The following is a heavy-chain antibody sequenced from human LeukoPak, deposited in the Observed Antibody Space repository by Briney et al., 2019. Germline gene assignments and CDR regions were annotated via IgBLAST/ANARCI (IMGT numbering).Heavy chain of an antibody. V-gene: IGHV4-59*01. Sequence: SETLSLTCTVSGGSISPYFWNWIRQPQGKGMEWIGYVYYSGSTKYNPSLNSRLTMSVDTSKNQFSLKLSSVTAADTAVYFCARAAMGSLFDSWGQGTLVTVSS. CDR2: VYYSGST. J-gene: IGHJ4*02. CDR1: GGSISPYF. CDR3: ARAAMGSLFDS. D-gene: IGHD5-18*01.